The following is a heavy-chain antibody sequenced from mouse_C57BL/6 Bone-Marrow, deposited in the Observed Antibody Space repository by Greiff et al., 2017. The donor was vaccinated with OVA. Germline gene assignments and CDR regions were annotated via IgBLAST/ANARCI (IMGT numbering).Heavy chain of an antibody. Sequence: EVQLQESGGGLVKPGGSLKLSCAASGFTFSDYGMHWVRQAPEKGLEWVAYISSGSSTIYYADTVKGRFTISRDNAKNTLFLQMTSLRSEDTAMYYCARPHYGSSYVYFDVWGTGTTVTVSS. CDR3: ARPHYGSSYVYFDV. CDR1: GFTFSDYG. V-gene: IGHV5-17*01. CDR2: ISSGSSTI. J-gene: IGHJ1*03. D-gene: IGHD1-1*01.